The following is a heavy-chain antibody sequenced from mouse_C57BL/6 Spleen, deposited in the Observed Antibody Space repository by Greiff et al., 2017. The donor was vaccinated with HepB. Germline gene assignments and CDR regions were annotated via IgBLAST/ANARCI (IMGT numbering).Heavy chain of an antibody. CDR2: IHPNSGST. Sequence: QVQLQQPGAELVKPGASVKLSCKASGYTFTSYWMHWVKQRPGQGLEWIGMIHPNSGSTNYNEKFKSKATLTVDKSSSTAYMQLSSLTSEDSAVYYCARLDDYDGAMDYWGQGTSVTVSS. J-gene: IGHJ4*01. V-gene: IGHV1-64*01. D-gene: IGHD2-4*01. CDR1: GYTFTSYW. CDR3: ARLDDYDGAMDY.